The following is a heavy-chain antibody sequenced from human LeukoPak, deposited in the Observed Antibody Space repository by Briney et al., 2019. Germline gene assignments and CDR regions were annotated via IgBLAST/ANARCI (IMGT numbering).Heavy chain of an antibody. Sequence: SAKVSCKASGGTFSSYAISWVRQAPGQGLEWMGGIIPIFGTANYAQKFQGRVTITADESTSTAYMELSSLRSEDTAVYYCATPRGAPTGDSYFDNGGKEPLVT. CDR3: ATPRGAPTGDSYFDN. CDR1: GGTFSSYA. V-gene: IGHV1-69*13. J-gene: IGHJ4*02. D-gene: IGHD7-27*01. CDR2: IIPIFGTA.